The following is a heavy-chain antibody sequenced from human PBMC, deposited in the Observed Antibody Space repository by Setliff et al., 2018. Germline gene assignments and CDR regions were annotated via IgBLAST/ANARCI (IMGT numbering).Heavy chain of an antibody. CDR1: GSIFNSYT. Sequence: GGSLRLSCAASGSIFNSYTMSWVRQAPGKGLEWVSIIYNGGSTYYADSVKGRFTISRDDSKNMVYLQMNNLRAEDTATYYCAKESPGVAAAGRRWFDPWGQGTLVTVSS. CDR3: AKESPGVAAAGRRWFDP. D-gene: IGHD6-13*01. J-gene: IGHJ5*02. CDR2: IYNGGST. V-gene: IGHV3-23*03.